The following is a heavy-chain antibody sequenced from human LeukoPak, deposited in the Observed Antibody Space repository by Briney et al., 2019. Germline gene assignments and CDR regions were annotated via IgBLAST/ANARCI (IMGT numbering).Heavy chain of an antibody. Sequence: GGSLRLSCAASGFTFSSYAMSWVRQAPGKGLEWVSAISGSGGSTYYADSVKGRFTISRDNSKNTLYLQMNSPRAEDTAVYYCAKARQLWFGELDYYFDYWGQGTLVTVSS. CDR1: GFTFSSYA. V-gene: IGHV3-23*01. J-gene: IGHJ4*02. CDR2: ISGSGGST. D-gene: IGHD3-10*01. CDR3: AKARQLWFGELDYYFDY.